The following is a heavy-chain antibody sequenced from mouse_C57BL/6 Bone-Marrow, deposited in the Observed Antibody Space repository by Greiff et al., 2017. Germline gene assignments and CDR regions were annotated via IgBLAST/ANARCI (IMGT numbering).Heavy chain of an antibody. Sequence: QVQLKQSGAELAKPGASVKLSCKASGYTFTSYWMHWVKQRPGQGLEWIGVINPGSGGTNYNEKFKGKATLTADKSSSTAYMQLSSLTSEDSAVYFCAIFMDYWGQGTSVTVSS. CDR3: AIFMDY. J-gene: IGHJ4*01. CDR2: INPGSGGT. CDR1: GYTFTSYW. V-gene: IGHV1-54*01.